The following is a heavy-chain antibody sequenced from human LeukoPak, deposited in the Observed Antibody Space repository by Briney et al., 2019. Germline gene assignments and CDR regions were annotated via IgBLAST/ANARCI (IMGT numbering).Heavy chain of an antibody. Sequence: GGSLRLSCAASGFTFSDYYMAWIRQAPGKGLEYISHISASGSTIHYGDSVKGRFTIFRDDARNSVYLQMTSLRAEDTATYFCARDCGGHCYSGFDYWGQGALVTVSP. CDR3: ARDCGGHCYSGFDY. CDR2: ISASGSTI. V-gene: IGHV3-11*04. CDR1: GFTFSDYY. D-gene: IGHD2-21*02. J-gene: IGHJ4*02.